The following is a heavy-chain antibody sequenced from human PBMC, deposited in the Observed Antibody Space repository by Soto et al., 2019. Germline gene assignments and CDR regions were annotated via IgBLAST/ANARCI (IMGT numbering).Heavy chain of an antibody. CDR3: TTDQNF. Sequence: EVQLVESGGGLVKPGGSLRLSCAASGFTFSNAWMNWVRQAPGKGLEWVGRIKSKTDGGTTDYAAPVKGRFTISRDDSKNTRYRQRNSLKPEYAAVYYCTTDQNFWGPGNLGNVSS. CDR1: GFTFSNAW. V-gene: IGHV3-15*07. J-gene: IGHJ4*02. CDR2: IKSKTDGGTT.